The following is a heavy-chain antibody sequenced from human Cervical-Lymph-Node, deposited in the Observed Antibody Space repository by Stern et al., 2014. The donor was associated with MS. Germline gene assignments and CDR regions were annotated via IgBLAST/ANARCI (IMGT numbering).Heavy chain of an antibody. CDR2: IRSSSSYI. CDR3: ARLAADGYNQGDFDY. Sequence: EVQLVQSGGGLVKPGGSLRLSCAASGFTFSSYSMNWVRQAHGQGMAWVSSIRSSSSYISHGDSGKGRFTISRDNAKNSLYLQMNSLRAEDTAVYYCARLAADGYNQGDFDYWGQGTLVTVSS. D-gene: IGHD5-24*01. V-gene: IGHV3-21*01. CDR1: GFTFSSYS. J-gene: IGHJ4*02.